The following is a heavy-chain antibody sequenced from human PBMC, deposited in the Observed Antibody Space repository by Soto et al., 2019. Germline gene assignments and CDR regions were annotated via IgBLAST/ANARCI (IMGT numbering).Heavy chain of an antibody. D-gene: IGHD6-13*01. Sequence: PGGSLRLSCAASGFTFSNAWMSWVRQAPGKGLEWVGRIKSKTDGGTTDYAAPVKGRFTVSRDDSKNTLYLQMNSLKTEDTAVYYCTTDLAGAGLAALVDPWGQGNLVTVSS. CDR1: GFTFSNAW. J-gene: IGHJ5*02. CDR2: IKSKTDGGTT. V-gene: IGHV3-15*01. CDR3: TTDLAGAGLAALVDP.